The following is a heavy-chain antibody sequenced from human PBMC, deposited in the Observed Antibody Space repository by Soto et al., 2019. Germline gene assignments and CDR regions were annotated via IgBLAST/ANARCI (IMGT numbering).Heavy chain of an antibody. Sequence: SETLSLTCTVSGGSISSGSYYWSWIRQHPGTGLEWIGYIFYSGSTYYNPSLESRLTISLDTSTNQFSLKLSSLTAADTAVYSCVRDRRGALGYYLDYWGQAILVTVSS. D-gene: IGHD3-10*01. CDR3: VRDRRGALGYYLDY. J-gene: IGHJ4*02. CDR2: IFYSGST. CDR1: GGSISSGSYY. V-gene: IGHV4-31*03.